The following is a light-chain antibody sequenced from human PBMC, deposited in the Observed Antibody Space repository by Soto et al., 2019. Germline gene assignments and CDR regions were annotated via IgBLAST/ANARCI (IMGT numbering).Light chain of an antibody. J-gene: IGKJ4*01. CDR1: ESVSNN. CDR3: QQYNKWPLT. Sequence: EIVLTQSPATLSVSQGERATLSCRASESVSNNLAWYQQKPGQAPGLLIFGASARATGIPARFSGSGSGTEFTLSISSLQSEDFAVYYFQQYNKWPLTFGGGPQVEIK. CDR2: GAS. V-gene: IGKV3-15*01.